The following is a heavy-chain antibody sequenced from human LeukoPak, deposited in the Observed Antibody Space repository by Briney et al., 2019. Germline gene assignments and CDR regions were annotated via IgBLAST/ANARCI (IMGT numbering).Heavy chain of an antibody. J-gene: IGHJ4*02. D-gene: IGHD6-19*01. CDR1: GFTFSSYW. CDR3: ARDRIAVAGTPLAY. CDR2: IKQDGSEK. Sequence: GGSLRLSCAASGFTFSSYWMSWVRQAPGKGLEWVANIKQDGSEKYYVDSVKGRFTISRDNAKNSLYLQMNSLRAEDTAVYYCARDRIAVAGTPLAYWGQGTLVTVSS. V-gene: IGHV3-7*01.